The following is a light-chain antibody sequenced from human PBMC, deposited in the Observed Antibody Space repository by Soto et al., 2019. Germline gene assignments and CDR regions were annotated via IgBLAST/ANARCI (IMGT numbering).Light chain of an antibody. Sequence: EIVLTQSPGTLSLSPGERATLSCRASQSVSSDYLAWYQQKPGQTPKVLIYRASSRATGIPDRFSGSGSGTDFTLTISRLEPEDFALYYCQQRGSWPLTFGGGTKVEIK. CDR1: QSVSSDY. V-gene: IGKV3-20*01. CDR3: QQRGSWPLT. CDR2: RAS. J-gene: IGKJ4*01.